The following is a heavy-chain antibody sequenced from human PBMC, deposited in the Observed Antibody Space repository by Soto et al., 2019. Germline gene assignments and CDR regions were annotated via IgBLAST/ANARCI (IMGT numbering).Heavy chain of an antibody. J-gene: IGHJ6*02. CDR2: IYYSGST. CDR1: GGSISSYY. D-gene: IGHD3-10*01. Sequence: SETLSLTCTVSGGSISSYYWSWIRQPTGNGLEWIGHIYYSGSTNYNPSLKSRVTISVDTSKNQFSLKLSSVTAADTAVYYCARVRARTNYYYYGMDVWGQGTTVTVSS. CDR3: ARVRARTNYYYYGMDV. V-gene: IGHV4-59*01.